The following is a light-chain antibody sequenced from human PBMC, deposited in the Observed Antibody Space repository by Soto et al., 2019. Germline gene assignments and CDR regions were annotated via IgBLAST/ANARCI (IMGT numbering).Light chain of an antibody. CDR2: DAS. V-gene: IGKV1-39*01. J-gene: IGKJ2*01. CDR3: QQSDSTPYT. CDR1: QTISTY. Sequence: DIQMTQSPSSLSASVGDRVTITCRASQTISTYLNWYQQKPGKAPRLLIYDASSLLSGVPSRFSGSGSGTEFTLTIASLQPEDFSTYYCQQSDSTPYTFGRGTKVEI.